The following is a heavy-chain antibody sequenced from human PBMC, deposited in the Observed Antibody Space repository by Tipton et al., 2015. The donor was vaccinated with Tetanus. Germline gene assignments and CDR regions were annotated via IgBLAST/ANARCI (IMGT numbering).Heavy chain of an antibody. Sequence: TLSLTCNVSGGSITKDYWSWIRQSPGKTLEWIGYISHSGSPNHNPSLKSRATVSVDTSKNQFSLNLRSVITADTAVYYCARADNDYPKKGPFDYWGQGSLVTVSS. CDR3: ARADNDYPKKGPFDY. CDR2: ISHSGSP. CDR1: GGSITKDY. J-gene: IGHJ4*02. D-gene: IGHD5-12*01. V-gene: IGHV4-59*01.